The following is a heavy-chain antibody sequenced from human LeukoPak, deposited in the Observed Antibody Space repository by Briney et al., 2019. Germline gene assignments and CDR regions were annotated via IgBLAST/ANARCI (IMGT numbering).Heavy chain of an antibody. D-gene: IGHD3-3*01. J-gene: IGHJ4*02. CDR2: IYYSGST. CDR1: GGSISSGGYY. Sequence: TLSLTCTVSGGSISSGGYYWSWIRQHPGKGLEWIGYIYYSGSTYYNPSLKSRVTISVDTSKNQFSLKLSSVTAADTAVYYCARGQAAGPLEWLSHFDYWGQGTLVTVSS. V-gene: IGHV4-31*03. CDR3: ARGQAAGPLEWLSHFDY.